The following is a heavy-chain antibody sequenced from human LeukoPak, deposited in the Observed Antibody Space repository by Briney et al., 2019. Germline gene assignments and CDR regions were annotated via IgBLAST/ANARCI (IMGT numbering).Heavy chain of an antibody. J-gene: IGHJ5*02. CDR3: AKDKDYGVLGWFDP. CDR1: GFTFSSYA. Sequence: GGSLRLSCAASGFTFSSYAMSWVRQAPGKGLEWVSAISGSGGSTYYADSVKGRFTISRDNSKNTLYLQVNSLRAEDTAVYYCAKDKDYGVLGWFDPWGQGTLVTVSS. CDR2: ISGSGGST. D-gene: IGHD4-17*01. V-gene: IGHV3-23*01.